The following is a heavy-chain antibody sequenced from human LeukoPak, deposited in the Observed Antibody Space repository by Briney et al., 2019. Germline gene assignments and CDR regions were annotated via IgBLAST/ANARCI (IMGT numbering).Heavy chain of an antibody. CDR2: ISAYNGNT. CDR3: ARDHDVDSSGWYEY. J-gene: IGHJ4*02. D-gene: IGHD6-19*01. V-gene: IGHV1-18*01. CDR1: GYTFTSYG. Sequence: GASVKVSCKASGYTFTSYGISWVRQAPGQGLEWMGWISAYNGNTNYAQKLQGRVTMTTDTSTSTAYMELRSLRSDDTAVYYCARDHDVDSSGWYEYWGQGTLVTVSS.